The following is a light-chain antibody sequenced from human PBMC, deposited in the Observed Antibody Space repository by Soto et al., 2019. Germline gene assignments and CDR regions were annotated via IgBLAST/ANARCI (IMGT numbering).Light chain of an antibody. Sequence: DIQMTQSPSSLSASVGDSVTITCRASQSISTYLNWYQQMPGEAPKLLIYAASSLQSGVPSRFSGSGSGTDFTLTISSLQPEDFATYYCQQNYSTPRAFGGVTMLDIK. V-gene: IGKV1-39*01. CDR3: QQNYSTPRA. CDR2: AAS. J-gene: IGKJ4*01. CDR1: QSISTY.